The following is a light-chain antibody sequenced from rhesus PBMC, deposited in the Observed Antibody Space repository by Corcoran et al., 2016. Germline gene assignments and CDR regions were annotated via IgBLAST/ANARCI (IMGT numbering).Light chain of an antibody. CDR2: KAS. CDR1: QDISTW. Sequence: DIQMTQSPSSLSASVGDRVTITCRASQDISTWVAWYKQKPGKAPKLLIYKASSLQSGVPSRFIGAGSGTEFSLTINSLQPEDVATFHCQQYNSVPYSFGKGTKVEIK. CDR3: QQYNSVPYS. V-gene: IGKV1-21*01. J-gene: IGKJ2*01.